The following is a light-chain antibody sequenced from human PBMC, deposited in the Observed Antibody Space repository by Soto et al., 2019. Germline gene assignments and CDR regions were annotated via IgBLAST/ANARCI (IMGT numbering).Light chain of an antibody. CDR1: QGIGNH. Sequence: IQMTQSPSSLSASIGDRVTITCRASQGIGNHLAWHQQKPGKPPKVLIYAASTLQSGVPSRFSGSGSGTDCSLTISSLQPEDVATDYCQKYNSDPEAFGPGTKVDIK. J-gene: IGKJ3*01. CDR2: AAS. V-gene: IGKV1-27*01. CDR3: QKYNSDPEA.